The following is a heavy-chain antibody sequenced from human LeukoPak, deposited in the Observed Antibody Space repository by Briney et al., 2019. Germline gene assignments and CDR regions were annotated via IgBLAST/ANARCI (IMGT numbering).Heavy chain of an antibody. CDR2: MNPYSGDR. J-gene: IGHJ4*02. Sequence: ASVKVSCKTSVYTFTTYHINWVRQATGQGLDWLGWMNPYSGDRGYAQKFQGRLSITSDTSISTAYMELSSLRSDDTAVYFCARTTSLTASGYDYWGQGTLVTVSS. CDR3: ARTTSLTASGYDY. D-gene: IGHD4-17*01. CDR1: VYTFTTYH. V-gene: IGHV1-8*03.